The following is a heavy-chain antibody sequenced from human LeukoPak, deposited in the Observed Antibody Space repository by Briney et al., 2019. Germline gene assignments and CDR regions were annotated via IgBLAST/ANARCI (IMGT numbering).Heavy chain of an antibody. CDR2: IYYSGST. V-gene: IGHV4-39*01. CDR1: GGSISSSSYY. D-gene: IGHD2-8*02. CDR3: ARHADGGVFDY. J-gene: IGHJ4*02. Sequence: TSETLSLTCTVSGGSISSSSYYWGWIRQPPGKGLAWIGSIYYSGSTYYNPSLKSRVTISVDTSKNQFSLKLSSVTAADTAVYYCARHADGGVFDYWGQGTLVTVSS.